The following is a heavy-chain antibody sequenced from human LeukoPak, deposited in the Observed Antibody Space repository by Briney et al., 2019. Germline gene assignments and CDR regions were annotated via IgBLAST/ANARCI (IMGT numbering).Heavy chain of an antibody. CDR3: AKRNTMVRGGPCFDY. J-gene: IGHJ4*02. Sequence: GGSLRLSCTASGFTFNNYAMTWVRQAPGKGLEWVSAITGSGAYTNYADSVKGRFTISRDNSKNTIYLQMNSLRPDDTAIYYCAKRNTMVRGGPCFDYWGQGLLVTVSS. CDR2: ITGSGAYT. V-gene: IGHV3-23*01. D-gene: IGHD3-10*01. CDR1: GFTFNNYA.